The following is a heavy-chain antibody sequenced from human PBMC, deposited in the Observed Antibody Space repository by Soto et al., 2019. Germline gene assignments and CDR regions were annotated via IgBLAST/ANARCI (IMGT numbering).Heavy chain of an antibody. J-gene: IGHJ4*02. CDR3: AKDGWLGIAVAGTEYFDY. Sequence: EVQLLESGGGLVQPGGSLRLSCAASGFTFSSYAMSWVRQAPGKGLEWVSAISGSGGSTYYADSVKGRFTISRDNSKNTLYLQMNSLRAEDTAVYYGAKDGWLGIAVAGTEYFDYWGQGTLVTVSS. V-gene: IGHV3-23*01. CDR2: ISGSGGST. CDR1: GFTFSSYA. D-gene: IGHD6-19*01.